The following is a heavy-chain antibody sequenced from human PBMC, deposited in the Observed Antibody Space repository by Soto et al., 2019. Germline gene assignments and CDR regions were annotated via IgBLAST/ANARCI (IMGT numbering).Heavy chain of an antibody. J-gene: IGHJ4*02. CDR3: AKPIRGGYSSSWYYFDY. CDR2: ISGGGSIT. Sequence: EVQLLESGGDLVQPGGSLRLSCAASGFTFTNYAMTWVRQAPGKGLEWVSTISGGGSITYYADSLKGRFTISRDNSKNTLYLQINGLRGEDTAVYYCAKPIRGGYSSSWYYFDYWGQGTLVTVSS. CDR1: GFTFTNYA. V-gene: IGHV3-23*01. D-gene: IGHD6-13*01.